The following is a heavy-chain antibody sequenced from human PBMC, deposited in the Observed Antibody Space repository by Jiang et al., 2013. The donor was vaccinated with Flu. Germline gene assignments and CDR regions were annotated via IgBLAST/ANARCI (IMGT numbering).Heavy chain of an antibody. Sequence: QLLESGGGLVQPGGSLRLSCAASGFTFSSYAMSWVRQAPGKGLEWVSTISDSGGSTYYADSVKGRFTISRDNSKNSLYLQMNSLRAEDTAIYYCAKVPKVGAAHFDYWGQGTLVTVSS. J-gene: IGHJ4*02. D-gene: IGHD1-26*01. CDR3: AKVPKVGAAHFDY. CDR2: ISDSGGST. V-gene: IGHV3-23*01. CDR1: GFTFSSYA.